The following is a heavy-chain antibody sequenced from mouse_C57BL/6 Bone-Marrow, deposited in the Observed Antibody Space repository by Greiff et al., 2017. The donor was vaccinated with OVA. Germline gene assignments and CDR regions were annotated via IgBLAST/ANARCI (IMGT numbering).Heavy chain of an antibody. CDR1: GFNIKDDY. J-gene: IGHJ4*01. CDR3: TTLYYDYDGAAYYAMDY. Sequence: EVQLQQSGAELVRPGASVKLSCTASGFNIKDDYMHWVKQRPEQGLEWIGWIDPENGDTEYASKFKGTATITADTSSNTAYLQLSSLTSEDTAVYYCTTLYYDYDGAAYYAMDYGGQGTSVTVSS. CDR2: IDPENGDT. V-gene: IGHV14-4*01. D-gene: IGHD2-4*01.